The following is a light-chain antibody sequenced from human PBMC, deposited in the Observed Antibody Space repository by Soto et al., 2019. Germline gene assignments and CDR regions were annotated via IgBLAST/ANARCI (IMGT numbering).Light chain of an antibody. CDR2: GAF. V-gene: IGKV3-11*01. CDR1: PSVTNF. Sequence: LSPGERATLSCRASPSVTNFLAWYQQKPGQAPRLLIYGAFNRATGIPARFSGSGSGTDFTLTISSLEPEDSAVYYCQQRNVWPPVTFGQGTRLEIK. CDR3: QQRNVWPPVT. J-gene: IGKJ5*01.